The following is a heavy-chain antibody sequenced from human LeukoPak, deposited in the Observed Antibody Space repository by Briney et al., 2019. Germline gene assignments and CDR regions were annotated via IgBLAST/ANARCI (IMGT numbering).Heavy chain of an antibody. Sequence: GGSLRLSCAASGFTFSSYAMSWVRQAPGKGLEWVSAISGSGGSTYYADPVKGRFTISRDNSKNTLYLQMNSLRAEDTAVYYCAKVGAAREKYYYYGMDVWGQGTTVTVSS. V-gene: IGHV3-23*01. CDR3: AKVGAAREKYYYYGMDV. D-gene: IGHD6-6*01. J-gene: IGHJ6*02. CDR2: ISGSGGST. CDR1: GFTFSSYA.